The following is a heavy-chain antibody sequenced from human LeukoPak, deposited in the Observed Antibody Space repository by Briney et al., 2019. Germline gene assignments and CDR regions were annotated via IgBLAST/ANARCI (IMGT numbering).Heavy chain of an antibody. Sequence: ASVKVSCKASGYTFTDYYLRWVRQAPGQGLEWMGWINPKNGGTNYAQKFRGRVTMTSVTSISTAYMEMNGLTSDDTAVYYCARNLASNVLYSSGQSHWGQGTLVTVSS. J-gene: IGHJ4*02. CDR1: GYTFTDYY. D-gene: IGHD3-22*01. CDR3: ARNLASNVLYSSGQSH. V-gene: IGHV1-2*02. CDR2: INPKNGGT.